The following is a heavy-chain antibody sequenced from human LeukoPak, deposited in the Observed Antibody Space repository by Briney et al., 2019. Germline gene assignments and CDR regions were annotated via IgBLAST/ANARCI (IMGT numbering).Heavy chain of an antibody. CDR1: GFTFSSYA. CDR2: ISGSGGST. V-gene: IGHV3-23*01. Sequence: PGGSLRLSCAASGFTFSSYAMSWVRQAPGKGLEWVSAISGSGGSTYYADSVKGRFTISRDNSKNTLYLQMNSLRAEDTAVYYCARNPSWLVDNWFDPWGQGTLVTVSS. D-gene: IGHD6-19*01. CDR3: ARNPSWLVDNWFDP. J-gene: IGHJ5*02.